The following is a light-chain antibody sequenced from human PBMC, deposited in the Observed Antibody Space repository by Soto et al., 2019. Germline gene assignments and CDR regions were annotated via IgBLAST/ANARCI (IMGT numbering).Light chain of an antibody. J-gene: IGKJ1*01. Sequence: EIELAQSPGILSKTPGERATLSCRASQSVSSSYLAWYQQKPGQAPRLLIYGASSRATGIPDRFSGSGSGTDFTLTISRLEPEDFAVYYCQQYGSSPRTWTFGQGTKVDIK. V-gene: IGKV3-20*01. CDR2: GAS. CDR1: QSVSSSY. CDR3: QQYGSSPRTWT.